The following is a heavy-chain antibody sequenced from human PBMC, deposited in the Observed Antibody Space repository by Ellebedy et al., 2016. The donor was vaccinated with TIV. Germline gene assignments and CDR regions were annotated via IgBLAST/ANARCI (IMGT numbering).Heavy chain of an antibody. CDR2: ISCSRGTT. D-gene: IGHD6-19*01. V-gene: IGHV3-23*01. CDR3: VGRPQSSGWYGPFDY. J-gene: IGHJ4*02. Sequence: GESLKIPCAAPGFTFSRLAMNWVRQAPGKGLEWVPGISCSRGTTYYTDSVKGRFTISRDNSKNTLYLQMNSLRVEDTAVYYCVGRPQSSGWYGPFDYWGQGTLVTVSS. CDR1: GFTFSRLA.